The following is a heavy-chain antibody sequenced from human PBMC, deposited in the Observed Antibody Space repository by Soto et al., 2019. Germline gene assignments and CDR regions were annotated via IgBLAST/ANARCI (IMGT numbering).Heavy chain of an antibody. D-gene: IGHD5-18*01. J-gene: IGHJ4*02. CDR2: IIPILGIA. CDR3: ARDVSGYSYGYDY. V-gene: IGHV1-69*08. Sequence: QVQLVQSGAEVKKPGSSVKVSCKASGGTFSSYTISWVRQAPGQGLEWMGRIIPILGIANYAQKFQGRVTTTXDXCTSTAYMELSSLRSEDTAVYYCARDVSGYSYGYDYWGQGTLVTVSS. CDR1: GGTFSSYT.